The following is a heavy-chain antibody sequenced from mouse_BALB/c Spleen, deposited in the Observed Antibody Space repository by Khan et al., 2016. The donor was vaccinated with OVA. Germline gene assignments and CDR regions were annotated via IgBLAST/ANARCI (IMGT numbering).Heavy chain of an antibody. Sequence: VQLKQSGPELVKPGTSVKISCKASGYSFTGYFVNWVMQSHGKSLEWIGRINPHIGETFYNQKFKGKATLTVDESSSTAHMELRSLASEDSAVYYCARKNGSDFDYWGQGTTLTVSS. J-gene: IGHJ2*01. V-gene: IGHV1-20*02. D-gene: IGHD1-1*01. CDR1: GYSFTGYF. CDR3: ARKNGSDFDY. CDR2: INPHIGET.